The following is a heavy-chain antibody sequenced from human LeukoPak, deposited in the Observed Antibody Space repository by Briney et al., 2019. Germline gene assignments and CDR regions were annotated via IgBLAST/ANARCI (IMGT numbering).Heavy chain of an antibody. D-gene: IGHD3-10*01. Sequence: GGSLRLSCEASGFTFSSYAIRWVRQAPGKGLEWIGRIKSKTDGETTNYAEPVRGRFTISRDDSKSAVYLQMNSLKIEDTAVYYCTTDLGTYYHGSQRLIPIDYWGQGTLVTVSS. V-gene: IGHV3-15*01. CDR3: TTDLGTYYHGSQRLIPIDY. CDR2: IKSKTDGETT. CDR1: GFTFSSYA. J-gene: IGHJ4*02.